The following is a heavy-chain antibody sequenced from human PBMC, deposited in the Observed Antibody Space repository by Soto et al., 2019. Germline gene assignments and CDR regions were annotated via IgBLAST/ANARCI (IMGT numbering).Heavy chain of an antibody. CDR1: GGSVSSGSYY. CDR3: ARRRRLWFGELLCEEDGFDI. Sequence: SETLSLTCTVSGGSVSSGSYYWSWIRQPPGKGLEWIGYIYYSGSTNYNPSLKSRVTISVDTSKNQFSLKLSSVTAADTAVYSCARRRRLWFGELLCEEDGFDIWGQGTMVTVSS. D-gene: IGHD3-10*01. V-gene: IGHV4-61*01. CDR2: IYYSGST. J-gene: IGHJ3*02.